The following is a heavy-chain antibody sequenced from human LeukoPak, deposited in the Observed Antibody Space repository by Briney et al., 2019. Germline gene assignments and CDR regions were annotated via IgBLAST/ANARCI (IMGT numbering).Heavy chain of an antibody. CDR1: GFTFSNYW. Sequence: GGSLRLSCEASGFTFSNYWMSWVRQAPGKGLEWVANIKQDGSEKYYVDSVKGRFTISRDNAKNSMYLQISSLTAEDTAVYYCARGYCTGGSCSKYDYWGHGTLVTVSS. CDR2: IKQDGSEK. J-gene: IGHJ4*01. D-gene: IGHD2-15*01. V-gene: IGHV3-7*01. CDR3: ARGYCTGGSCSKYDY.